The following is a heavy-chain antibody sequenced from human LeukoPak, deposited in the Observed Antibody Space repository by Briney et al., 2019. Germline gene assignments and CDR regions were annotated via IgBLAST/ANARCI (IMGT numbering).Heavy chain of an antibody. CDR3: ARPTSGWFTDAFDI. V-gene: IGHV4-38-2*01. Sequence: SETLSLTCAVSGYSVSSGYYWGWIRLPPGTGLEWIGSISHSGTTYYNPSLKSRDTISLDTSKNQFSLKLSSVTAADTAVYYCARPTSGWFTDAFDIWGQGTMVTVSS. D-gene: IGHD6-19*01. J-gene: IGHJ3*02. CDR1: GYSVSSGYY. CDR2: ISHSGTT.